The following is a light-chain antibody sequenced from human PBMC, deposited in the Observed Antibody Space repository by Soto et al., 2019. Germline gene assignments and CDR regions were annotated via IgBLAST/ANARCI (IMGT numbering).Light chain of an antibody. Sequence: QSALTQPPSASGSPGQSVTISCTGTSSDIGAYNYVSWFQQHPGKAPKLMIHEVSKRPSGVPDRFSASKSGTTASLTVSGLQAEDEADYYCISYAGSGSVVFGGGTKVTVL. CDR1: SSDIGAYNY. J-gene: IGLJ2*01. CDR3: ISYAGSGSVV. CDR2: EVS. V-gene: IGLV2-8*01.